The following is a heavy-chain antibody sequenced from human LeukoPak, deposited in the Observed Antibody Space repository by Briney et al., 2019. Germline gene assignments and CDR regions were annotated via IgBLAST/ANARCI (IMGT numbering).Heavy chain of an antibody. CDR3: AREMLGYANYYYMDV. D-gene: IGHD2-8*01. Sequence: ASVKVSCKASGYTFTSYGISWVRQAPGQGLEWMGWISAYNGNTSYAQKLQGRVTMTTDTSTSTAYMELRSLRSDDTAVYYCAREMLGYANYYYMDVWGKGTTVTVSS. V-gene: IGHV1-18*01. J-gene: IGHJ6*03. CDR2: ISAYNGNT. CDR1: GYTFTSYG.